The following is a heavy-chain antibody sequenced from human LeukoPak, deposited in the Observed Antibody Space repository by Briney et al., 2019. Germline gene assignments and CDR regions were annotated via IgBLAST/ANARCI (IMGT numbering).Heavy chain of an antibody. V-gene: IGHV3-30*18. Sequence: GGSLRPSCAASGFTFSTYDMHWVRQAPGKGLEWVAIISYDGSDKYYADSVKGRFTISRDNSKNTLYLQMNSLRAEDTAVYYCAKDFGEAAFDIWGQGTMVTVSS. D-gene: IGHD3-10*01. CDR2: ISYDGSDK. CDR1: GFTFSTYD. CDR3: AKDFGEAAFDI. J-gene: IGHJ3*02.